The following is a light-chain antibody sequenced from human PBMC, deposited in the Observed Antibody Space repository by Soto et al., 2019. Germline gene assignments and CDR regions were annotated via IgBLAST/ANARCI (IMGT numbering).Light chain of an antibody. V-gene: IGLV2-14*01. CDR3: NSYTSTSARV. CDR2: EVS. J-gene: IGLJ3*02. Sequence: QSALTQPASVSGSPGQSITISCTGTGSDVGGYDFVSWYQQHPGKAPKLIIYEVSNRPSGVSHRFSGSKSGNTASLTISGLQAEDEADYYCNSYTSTSARVFGGGTKLTVL. CDR1: GSDVGGYDF.